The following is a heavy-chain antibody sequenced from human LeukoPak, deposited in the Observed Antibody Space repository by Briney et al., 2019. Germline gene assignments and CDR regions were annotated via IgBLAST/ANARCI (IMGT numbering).Heavy chain of an antibody. V-gene: IGHV1-46*01. CDR3: ARDGVLRFLEWLPQSYYYYYMDV. CDR2: INPSGGST. D-gene: IGHD3-3*01. Sequence: ASVKVSCTASGYTFTSYYMHWVRQAPGQGLEWMGIINPSGGSTSYAQKFQGRVTMTRDMSTSTVYMELSSLRSEDTAVYYCARDGVLRFLEWLPQSYYYYYMDVWGKGTTVTVSS. J-gene: IGHJ6*03. CDR1: GYTFTSYY.